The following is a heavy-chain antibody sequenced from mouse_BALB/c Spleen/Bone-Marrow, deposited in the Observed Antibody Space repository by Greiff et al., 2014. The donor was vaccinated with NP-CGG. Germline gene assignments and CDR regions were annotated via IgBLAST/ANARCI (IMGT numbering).Heavy chain of an antibody. CDR1: GFNIKDYY. V-gene: IGHV14-1*02. CDR2: IDPEKGNT. D-gene: IGHD4-1*01. J-gene: IGHJ2*01. CDR3: ARGAWARGYFDY. Sequence: VQLQQPGAELVRPGALVKLSCKASGFNIKDYYLHWVKQGPEQGLEWIGWIDPEKGNTKYDPKFQGKASIIADTSSNTAYLQLSSLTSEDTAAYYCARGAWARGYFDYWGQGTTLTVSS.